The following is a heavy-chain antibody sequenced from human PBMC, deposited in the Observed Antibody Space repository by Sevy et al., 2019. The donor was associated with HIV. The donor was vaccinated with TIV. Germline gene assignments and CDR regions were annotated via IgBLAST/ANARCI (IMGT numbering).Heavy chain of an antibody. V-gene: IGHV4-34*01. CDR2: ISHSGST. Sequence: SETLSLTCAVYGGSFGGYYWSWIRQVPGKGLEWIGEISHSGSTIYNPSFKRRVSISVGTPKNQLALNLRSVTAADTAVYYGALDAGISGTGTARGVFDYWGRGILVTVSS. CDR3: ALDAGISGTGTARGVFDY. CDR1: GGSFGGYY. J-gene: IGHJ4*02. D-gene: IGHD1-20*01.